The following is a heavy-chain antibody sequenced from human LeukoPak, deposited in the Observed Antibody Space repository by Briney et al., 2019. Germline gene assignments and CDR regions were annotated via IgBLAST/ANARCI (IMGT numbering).Heavy chain of an antibody. J-gene: IGHJ4*02. CDR2: INHSGST. CDR1: GGSFSGYY. D-gene: IGHD1-26*01. CDR3: ASASLVGVFDY. V-gene: IGHV4-34*01. Sequence: PSETLSLTCAVYGGSFSGYYWSWIRQPPGKGLEWIGEINHSGSTNYNPSLKSRVTISVDTSKNQFSLKLSSVTAADTAVYYCASASLVGVFDYWGQGTLVTVSS.